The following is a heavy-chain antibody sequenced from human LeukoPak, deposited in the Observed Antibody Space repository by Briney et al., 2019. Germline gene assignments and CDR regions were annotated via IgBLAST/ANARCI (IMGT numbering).Heavy chain of an antibody. CDR1: GFTFSSYS. J-gene: IGHJ4*02. CDR3: ARDHSSSGFDY. D-gene: IGHD6-6*01. Sequence: GGSLRLSWAASGFTFSSYSMNWVSQAPGKGLEWDSYISSSSSTIYCADSVKGRFTISRDNAKNSLYLQMNSLRAEDTAVYYCARDHSSSGFDYWGQGTLVTVSS. V-gene: IGHV3-48*01. CDR2: ISSSSSTI.